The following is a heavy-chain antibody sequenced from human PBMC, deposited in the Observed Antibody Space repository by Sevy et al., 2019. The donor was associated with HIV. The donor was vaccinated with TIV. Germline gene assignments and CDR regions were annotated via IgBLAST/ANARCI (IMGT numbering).Heavy chain of an antibody. Sequence: ETRSLTCAVYGGSFSGYYWSWIRQPPGKGLEWIGEINHSGSTNYNPSLKSRVTISVDTSKNQFSLKLSSVTAADTAVYYCARGLGGTGAYWGQGTLVTVSS. D-gene: IGHD1-1*01. CDR1: GGSFSGYY. CDR3: ARGLGGTGAY. CDR2: INHSGST. J-gene: IGHJ4*02. V-gene: IGHV4-34*01.